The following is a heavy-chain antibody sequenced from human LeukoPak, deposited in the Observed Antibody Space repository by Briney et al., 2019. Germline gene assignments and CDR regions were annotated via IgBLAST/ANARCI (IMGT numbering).Heavy chain of an antibody. CDR1: GGSISSSSYY. V-gene: IGHV4-39*07. CDR3: ARALSGGVWFGELLI. D-gene: IGHD3-10*01. Sequence: SETLSLTCTVSGGSISSSSYYWGWIRQPPGKGLEWIGSIYYSGSTYYNPSLKSRVTISVDTSKNQFSLKLSSVTAADTAVYYCARALSGGVWFGELLIWGQGTLVTVSS. CDR2: IYYSGST. J-gene: IGHJ4*02.